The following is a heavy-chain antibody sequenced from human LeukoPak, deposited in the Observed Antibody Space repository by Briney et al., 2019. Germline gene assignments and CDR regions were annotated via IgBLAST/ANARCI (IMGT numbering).Heavy chain of an antibody. Sequence: GASVKVSCKASGYTFTGYYMHWIRQAPGQGLEWMGWMNPDSGNTGYAQEFQGRVTVTRDTSITTAYMELSSLRFEDTAVYYCARALSGCILCFDLWGLGTLVTVPS. CDR2: MNPDSGNT. CDR1: GYTFTGYY. V-gene: IGHV1-8*02. D-gene: IGHD6-19*01. J-gene: IGHJ4*02. CDR3: ARALSGCILCFDL.